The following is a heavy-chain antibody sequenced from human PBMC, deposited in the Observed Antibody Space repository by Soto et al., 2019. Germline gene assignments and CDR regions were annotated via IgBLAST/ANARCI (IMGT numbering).Heavy chain of an antibody. J-gene: IGHJ6*03. V-gene: IGHV1-3*01. CDR2: INAGNGNT. D-gene: IGHD3-10*01. CDR1: GYTFTSYA. CDR3: ARDRITMVRGVINYYYYYMDV. Sequence: GASVKVSCKASGYTFTSYAMHWVRQAPGQRLEWMRWINAGNGNTKYSQKFQGRVTITRDTSASTAYMELSSLRSEDTAVYYCARDRITMVRGVINYYYYYMDVWGKGTTVTVSS.